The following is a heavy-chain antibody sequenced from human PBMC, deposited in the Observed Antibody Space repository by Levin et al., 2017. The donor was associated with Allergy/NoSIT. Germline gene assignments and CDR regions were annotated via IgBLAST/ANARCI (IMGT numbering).Heavy chain of an antibody. CDR3: GRGDAFDI. Sequence: GVSLRLSCAASGFTFDSYTMNWVRQAPGKGLEWVSSISSTSSHIYYADSVKGRFTISRDNAKNSLDLQMNSLRVEDTAVYYCGRGDAFDIWGQGTMVTVSS. V-gene: IGHV3-21*01. J-gene: IGHJ3*02. CDR1: GFTFDSYT. CDR2: ISSTSSHI.